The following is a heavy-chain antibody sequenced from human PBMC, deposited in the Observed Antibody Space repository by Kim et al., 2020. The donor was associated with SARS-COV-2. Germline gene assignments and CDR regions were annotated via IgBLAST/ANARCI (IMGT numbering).Heavy chain of an antibody. Sequence: GGSLRLSCAASGFTFSSYWMSWVRQAPGKGLEWVANIKQDGSEKYYVDSVKGRFTISRDNAKNSLYLQMNSLRAEDTAVYYCARAHSGSYYYYYGMDVWGQGTTVTVSS. V-gene: IGHV3-7*01. CDR3: ARAHSGSYYYYYGMDV. CDR2: IKQDGSEK. J-gene: IGHJ6*02. D-gene: IGHD1-26*01. CDR1: GFTFSSYW.